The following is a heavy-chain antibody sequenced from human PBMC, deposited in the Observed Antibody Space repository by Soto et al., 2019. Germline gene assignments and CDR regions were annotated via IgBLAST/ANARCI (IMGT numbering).Heavy chain of an antibody. V-gene: IGHV4-59*08. Sequence: SETLSVTCTVSGASISNYYWSWIRQPPGKGLEWIGYIYYRGNTDYNPSLKSRVTISLDTPKNQFSLKLSSVTAADTAVYYCARHPGYYDILTGYTTYYFDYWGQGILVTVSS. J-gene: IGHJ4*02. D-gene: IGHD3-9*01. CDR2: IYYRGNT. CDR1: GASISNYY. CDR3: ARHPGYYDILTGYTTYYFDY.